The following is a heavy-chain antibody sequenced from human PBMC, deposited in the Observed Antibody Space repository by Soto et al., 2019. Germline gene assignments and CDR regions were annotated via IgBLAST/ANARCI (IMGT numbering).Heavy chain of an antibody. J-gene: IGHJ6*02. V-gene: IGHV4-39*01. D-gene: IGHD6-13*01. CDR2: IYYSGST. CDR3: ASGIAATRYYYYGMDV. CDR1: GGSTSSSSYY. Sequence: SETLSLTCTVSGGSTSSSSYYWGWIRQPPGKGLEWIGSIYYSGSTYYNPSLKSRVTISVDTSKNQFPLKLSSVTAADTAVYYCASGIAATRYYYYGMDVWGQGTTVTVSS.